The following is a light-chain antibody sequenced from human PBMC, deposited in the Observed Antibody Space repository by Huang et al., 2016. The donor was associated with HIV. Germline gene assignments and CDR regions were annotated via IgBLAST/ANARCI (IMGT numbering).Light chain of an antibody. CDR2: GAS. CDR1: QSVDSNF. CDR3: QQYGTSPAT. Sequence: EIVLTQSPGTLSLSPGERATLSCRASQSVDSNFLAWYQQKPGQAPRLLIFGASTRATGIPDRVRGSGSGTEFIFTISRLEPEDSAVFYCQQYGTSPATFGQGTKLEIK. V-gene: IGKV3-20*01. J-gene: IGKJ2*01.